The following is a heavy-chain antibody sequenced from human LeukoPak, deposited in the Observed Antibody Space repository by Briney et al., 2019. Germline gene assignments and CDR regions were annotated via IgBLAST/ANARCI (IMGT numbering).Heavy chain of an antibody. Sequence: SETLSLTCTVSGGSISNGAYYWSWIRQHPGKGLQWIGYIYYSGATYYNPSLKSRVTMSVDTSKNQFSLNLDSVTDADTALYYCAGGGGYYPDYWGQGTLVTVSS. D-gene: IGHD3-22*01. J-gene: IGHJ4*02. CDR3: AGGGGYYPDY. CDR1: GGSISNGAYY. CDR2: IYYSGAT. V-gene: IGHV4-31*03.